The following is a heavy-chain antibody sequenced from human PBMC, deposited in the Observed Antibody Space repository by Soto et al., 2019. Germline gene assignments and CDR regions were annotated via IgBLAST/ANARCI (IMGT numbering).Heavy chain of an antibody. CDR1: GYTFTGYY. Sequence: ASVKVSCKASGYTFTGYYMHWVRQAPGQGLEWMGWINPNSGGTNYAQKFQGWVTMTRDTSISTAYMELRRLRSDDTAVYYCARDHRYVRRGYHPHVVYSGPTPLVSVS. CDR3: ARDHRYVRRGYHPHVVY. D-gene: IGHD3-22*01. J-gene: IGHJ4*02. V-gene: IGHV1-2*04. CDR2: INPNSGGT.